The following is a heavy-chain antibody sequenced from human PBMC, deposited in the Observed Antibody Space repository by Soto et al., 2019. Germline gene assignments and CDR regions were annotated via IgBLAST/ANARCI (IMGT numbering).Heavy chain of an antibody. J-gene: IGHJ6*02. Sequence: QVQLQQWGAGLLKPSETLSLTCAVYGGSFSDYYWSWLRQPPGKGPEWIGEINHSGNTKYNPSRESRVTISVDTSKNQFSLKLNSVSAADTAVYYCARTGGMDVWSQGATVTVSS. V-gene: IGHV4-34*01. CDR1: GGSFSDYY. CDR3: ARTGGMDV. CDR2: INHSGNT.